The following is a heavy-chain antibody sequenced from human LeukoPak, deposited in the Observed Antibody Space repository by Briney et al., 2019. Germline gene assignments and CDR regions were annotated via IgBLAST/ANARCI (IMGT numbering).Heavy chain of an antibody. Sequence: GGSLRLSCAASGFTFSSYSMNWVRQAPGKGLEWVSSISSSSSYIYYADSVKGRFTISRDNAKNSLYLQMNSLRAEDTAVYYCASYCSSTSCYGPRDAFDIWGQGTMVTVSS. CDR3: ASYCSSTSCYGPRDAFDI. J-gene: IGHJ3*02. CDR2: ISSSSSYI. V-gene: IGHV3-21*04. D-gene: IGHD2-2*01. CDR1: GFTFSSYS.